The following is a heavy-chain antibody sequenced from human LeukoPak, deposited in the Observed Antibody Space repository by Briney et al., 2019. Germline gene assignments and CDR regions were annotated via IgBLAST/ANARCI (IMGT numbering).Heavy chain of an antibody. Sequence: GGSLRLSCAASGFTFSSYAMHWVRQAPGKGLEWVAVISYDGSNKYYADSVKGRFTISRDNSKNTLYLQMNSLRAEDTAVYYCAKDRSPYDSSGYLVYWGQGTLVTVSS. D-gene: IGHD3-22*01. J-gene: IGHJ4*02. V-gene: IGHV3-30-3*01. CDR3: AKDRSPYDSSGYLVY. CDR1: GFTFSSYA. CDR2: ISYDGSNK.